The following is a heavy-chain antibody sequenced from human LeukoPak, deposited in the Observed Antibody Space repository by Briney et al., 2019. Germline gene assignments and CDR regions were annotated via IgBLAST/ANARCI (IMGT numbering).Heavy chain of an antibody. Sequence: GGSLRLSCAASGFTFSSYSMSWVRQAPGKGLEWVSSISSSSSYIYYADSVKGRFTISRDNAKNSLYLQMNSLRAEDTAVYYCARDYYGSGSPGDYMDVWGKGTTVTVSS. J-gene: IGHJ6*03. D-gene: IGHD3-10*01. CDR3: ARDYYGSGSPGDYMDV. V-gene: IGHV3-21*01. CDR2: ISSSSSYI. CDR1: GFTFSSYS.